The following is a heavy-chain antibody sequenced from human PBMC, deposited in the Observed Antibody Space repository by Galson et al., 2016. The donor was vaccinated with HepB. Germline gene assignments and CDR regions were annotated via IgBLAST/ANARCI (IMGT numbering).Heavy chain of an antibody. J-gene: IGHJ4*02. V-gene: IGHV3-30-3*01. CDR3: AKDRDRMIAVTTFDY. Sequence: LRLSCAAAGFAFNTYAMHWVRQAPGKGLEWVAVISYDATNKYYADSVRGRFTITRDNSKNTLYLQMNSLRPDDTAVYYCAKDRDRMIAVTTFDYWGQGALVTVSS. D-gene: IGHD4-11*01. CDR2: ISYDATNK. CDR1: GFAFNTYA.